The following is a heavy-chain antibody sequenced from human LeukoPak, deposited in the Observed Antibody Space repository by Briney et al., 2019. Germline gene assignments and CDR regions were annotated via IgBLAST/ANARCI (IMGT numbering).Heavy chain of an antibody. J-gene: IGHJ4*02. V-gene: IGHV3-48*01. CDR2: ISSSSSTI. CDR3: ARDTAY. Sequence: GGSLRLSCAASGFTFSSYSMNWVRQAPGEGLEWVSYISSSSSTIYYADSVKGRFTISRDNAKNSLYLQMNSLRAEDAAVYYCARDTAYWGQGTLVTVSS. D-gene: IGHD4-17*01. CDR1: GFTFSSYS.